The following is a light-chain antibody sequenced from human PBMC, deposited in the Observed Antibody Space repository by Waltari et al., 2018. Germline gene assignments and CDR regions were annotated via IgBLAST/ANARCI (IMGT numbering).Light chain of an antibody. CDR2: AAS. V-gene: IGKV1-39*01. CDR1: QTISTY. Sequence: DIQMTQSPSSLSASVGDRVTITCRASQTISTYLNWYQQKPGKAPKLLIYAASTLQSGVPSTFSGSGSGTDFTLTISSLRPEDSATYYCQQSYSTPRTFGQGTKVEIK. CDR3: QQSYSTPRT. J-gene: IGKJ1*01.